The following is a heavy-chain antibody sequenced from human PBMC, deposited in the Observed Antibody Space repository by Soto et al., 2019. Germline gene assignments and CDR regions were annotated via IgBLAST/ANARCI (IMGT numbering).Heavy chain of an antibody. D-gene: IGHD5-12*01. CDR2: ISSSSSYI. CDR1: GFTFSSYS. V-gene: IGHV3-21*01. Sequence: EVQLVESGGGLVKPGGSLRLSCAASGFTFSSYSMNWVRQAPGKGLEWVSSISSSSSYIYYADSVKGRFTISRDNAKNSLYLQMNSLRAEDTAVYYCASILVATQGIDYWGQGTLVTVSS. CDR3: ASILVATQGIDY. J-gene: IGHJ4*02.